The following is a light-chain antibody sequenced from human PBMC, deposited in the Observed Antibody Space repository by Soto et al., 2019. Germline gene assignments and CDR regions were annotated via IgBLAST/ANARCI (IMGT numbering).Light chain of an antibody. J-gene: IGKJ1*01. V-gene: IGKV3-20*01. Sequence: EIVLTQSPGTLSLSPGERATPSCRASQSVSSSYLAWCQQKPGQAPRLLIYGASSRASGIRDRFRRSGSGTNFTITISRLEPEDSAVYCFQHYGSPLVTFGQGTKGEMK. CDR3: QHYGSPLVT. CDR2: GAS. CDR1: QSVSSSY.